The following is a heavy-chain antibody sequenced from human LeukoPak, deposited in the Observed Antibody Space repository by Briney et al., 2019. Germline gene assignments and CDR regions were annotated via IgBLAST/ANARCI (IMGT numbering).Heavy chain of an antibody. J-gene: IGHJ4*02. Sequence: GGSLRLSCAASGFTFSSYAMSWVRQAPGKGLEWVSAISGSGGSTYYADSVKGRFTISRDNSKNTLYLQMNSLRAEDTAVYYCAKDLQQYYDFWSGYYQGFDYLGQGTLVTVSS. V-gene: IGHV3-23*01. CDR1: GFTFSSYA. CDR2: ISGSGGST. CDR3: AKDLQQYYDFWSGYYQGFDY. D-gene: IGHD3-3*01.